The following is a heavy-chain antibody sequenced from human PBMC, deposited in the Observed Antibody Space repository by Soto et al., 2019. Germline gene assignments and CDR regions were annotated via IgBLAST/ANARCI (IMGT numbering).Heavy chain of an antibody. J-gene: IGHJ5*02. V-gene: IGHV3-48*02. CDR1: GFTFGGYS. D-gene: IGHD3-22*01. CDR2: ISSSSSTI. Sequence: GGSLRLSCAASGFTFGGYSVNWVRQAPGKGLEWVSYISSSSSTIYYADSLKGRFTISRDNSKNMLYVQMNSLRDEDTAVYYCARDSDTSGHFSWLDPWGQGTLVTVSS. CDR3: ARDSDTSGHFSWLDP.